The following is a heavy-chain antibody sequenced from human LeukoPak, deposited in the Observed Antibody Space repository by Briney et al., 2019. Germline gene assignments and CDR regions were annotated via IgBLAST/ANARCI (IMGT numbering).Heavy chain of an antibody. V-gene: IGHV4-59*01. D-gene: IGHD3-10*01. J-gene: IGHJ5*02. CDR3: ARSYGSGSYYRWFDP. CDR2: IYYSGST. Sequence: PSETLSLTYTVSGGSISSYYWSWIRQPPGKGLEWIGYIYYSGSTNYNPSLKSRVTISVDTSKNQFSLKLSSVTAADTAVYYCARSYGSGSYYRWFDPWGQGTLVTVSS. CDR1: GGSISSYY.